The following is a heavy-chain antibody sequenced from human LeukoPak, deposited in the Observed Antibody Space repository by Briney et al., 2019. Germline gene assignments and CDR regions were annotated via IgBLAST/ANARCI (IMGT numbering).Heavy chain of an antibody. Sequence: PSETLSLTCAVYGGAFSGYYWSWMPQPPGKGLEWIGGINHSGSTNYNPSLKSRVTISLDTSKNQFSLKLSSVTAGGRAVYYCAKYFWSGYYKNYYYMDVWGKGTTVTVSS. D-gene: IGHD3-3*01. CDR1: GGAFSGYY. V-gene: IGHV4-34*01. CDR2: INHSGST. CDR3: AKYFWSGYYKNYYYMDV. J-gene: IGHJ6*03.